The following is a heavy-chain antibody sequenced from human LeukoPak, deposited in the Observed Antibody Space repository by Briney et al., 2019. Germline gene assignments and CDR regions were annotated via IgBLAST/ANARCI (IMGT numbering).Heavy chain of an antibody. CDR2: IYYSGST. CDR1: GGSISSGGYY. D-gene: IGHD3-10*01. V-gene: IGHV4-31*03. Sequence: SETLSLTRTVSGGSISSGGYYWSWIRQHPGKGLEWIGYIYYSGSTYYNPSLKSRVTISVDTSKNQFSLKLSSVTAADTAVYYCARAFRRGGSGSRNWFDPWGQGTLVTVSS. CDR3: ARAFRRGGSGSRNWFDP. J-gene: IGHJ5*02.